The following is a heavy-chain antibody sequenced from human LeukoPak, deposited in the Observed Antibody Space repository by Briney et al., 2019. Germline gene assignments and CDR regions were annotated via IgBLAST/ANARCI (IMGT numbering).Heavy chain of an antibody. Sequence: GGSLRLSCAASGFTFSSYAMSWVRQAPGKGLEWVSSISSGSSYIFYADSVKGRFTISRDNAKNSLYLQMNSLRAEDTAVYYCARELGDCTGGSCFYYGMDVWGQGTTVTVSS. CDR2: ISSGSSYI. CDR3: ARELGDCTGGSCFYYGMDV. D-gene: IGHD2-15*01. V-gene: IGHV3-21*01. CDR1: GFTFSSYA. J-gene: IGHJ6*02.